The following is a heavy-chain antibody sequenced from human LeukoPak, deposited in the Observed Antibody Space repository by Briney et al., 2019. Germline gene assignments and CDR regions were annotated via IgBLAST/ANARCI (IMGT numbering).Heavy chain of an antibody. Sequence: GGSLRLSCAASGFTFSSYAMHWVRQAPGKGLEWVAVISYVGSNKYYADSVKGRFTISRDNSKNTLYLQMNSLRAEDTAVYYCARDLDSSSCLDYWGQGTLVTVSS. CDR1: GFTFSSYA. CDR2: ISYVGSNK. J-gene: IGHJ4*02. V-gene: IGHV3-30-3*01. D-gene: IGHD6-13*01. CDR3: ARDLDSSSCLDY.